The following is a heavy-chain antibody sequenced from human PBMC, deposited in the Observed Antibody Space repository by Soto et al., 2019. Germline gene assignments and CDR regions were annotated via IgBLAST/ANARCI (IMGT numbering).Heavy chain of an antibody. CDR2: VIPIFGTA. CDR1: GGTFSSYA. D-gene: IGHD5-12*01. J-gene: IGHJ6*02. Sequence: SVKVSCKASGGTFSSYAISWVRQAPGQGLEWMGGVIPIFGTANYAQKFQGRVTITADESTSTAYMELSSLRSEDTAVYYCARGWLRRDYYYGMDVWGQGTTVTVSS. V-gene: IGHV1-69*13. CDR3: ARGWLRRDYYYGMDV.